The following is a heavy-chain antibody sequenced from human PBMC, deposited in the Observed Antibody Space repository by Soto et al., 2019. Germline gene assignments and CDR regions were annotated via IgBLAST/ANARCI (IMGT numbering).Heavy chain of an antibody. J-gene: IGHJ4*02. V-gene: IGHV4-34*01. CDR1: GGSFSGYY. Sequence: SETLSLTCAVYGGSFSGYYWSWSRQPPGKGLEWIGEINHSGSTNYNPSLKSRVTISVDTSKNQFSLKLSSVTAADTAVYYCARWDTAIDYWGQGTLVTVS. D-gene: IGHD5-18*01. CDR3: ARWDTAIDY. CDR2: INHSGST.